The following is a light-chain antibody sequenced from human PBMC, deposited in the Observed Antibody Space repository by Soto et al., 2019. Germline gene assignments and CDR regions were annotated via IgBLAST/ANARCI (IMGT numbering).Light chain of an antibody. Sequence: EIVLTQSQGTLFLSPGERATLSCRASQSVSSSYLAWYQQQPGQAPSLLIYGASSRATGIPDRVSGRGSGTDFTLTISRLEPEDFAVYYCQQYGRSPRTFGQGTKVDIK. CDR3: QQYGRSPRT. V-gene: IGKV3-20*01. CDR1: QSVSSSY. J-gene: IGKJ1*01. CDR2: GAS.